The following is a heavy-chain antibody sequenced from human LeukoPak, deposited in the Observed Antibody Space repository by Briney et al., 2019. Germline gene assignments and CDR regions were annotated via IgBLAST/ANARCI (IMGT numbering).Heavy chain of an antibody. J-gene: IGHJ4*02. Sequence: SQTLSLTCTVSGGSISSGDYYWSWIRQPPGKGLEWIGYIYYSGSTYYNPSLKSRVTISVDTSKNQFSLKLSSVTAADTAVYYCARELVNYYDGSVPFDYWGQGTLVTVSS. CDR1: GGSISSGDYY. D-gene: IGHD3-22*01. V-gene: IGHV4-30-4*01. CDR2: IYYSGST. CDR3: ARELVNYYDGSVPFDY.